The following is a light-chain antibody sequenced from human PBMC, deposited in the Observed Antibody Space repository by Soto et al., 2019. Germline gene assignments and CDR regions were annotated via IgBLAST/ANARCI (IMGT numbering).Light chain of an antibody. V-gene: IGLV2-14*01. Sequence: QSVLTQPASVSGSPGQSITISCTGTSSDVGGYNYVSWYQQHPGKAPKLMIYDVSNRPSGVSNRFSGSKSGNTASLTISGLQAEDEADYYCSSYTNSSTRYVFGTGTKLTVL. CDR1: SSDVGGYNY. CDR2: DVS. J-gene: IGLJ1*01. CDR3: SSYTNSSTRYV.